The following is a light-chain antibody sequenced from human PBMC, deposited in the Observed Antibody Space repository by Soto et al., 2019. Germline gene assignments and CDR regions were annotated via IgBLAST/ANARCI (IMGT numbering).Light chain of an antibody. Sequence: KGMNQSPATLSVTPGGRATLSCRASQSISGTLAWYQQKPGQAPRLLIYGASTRATGVPARFSGRGSGTEFTLTISSLQSEDFAVYYCQQYTNWPPNTFGQGTRLEIK. CDR2: GAS. V-gene: IGKV3-15*01. CDR1: QSISGT. J-gene: IGKJ5*01. CDR3: QQYTNWPPNT.